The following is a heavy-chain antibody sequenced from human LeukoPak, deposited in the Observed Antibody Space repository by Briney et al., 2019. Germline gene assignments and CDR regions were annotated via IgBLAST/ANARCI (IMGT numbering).Heavy chain of an antibody. Sequence: PGGSLRLSCTASGLTFGDYAMSWVRQAPGKGLEWVGFIRSKAYGGTTEYAASVKGRFTISRDDSRSIAYLQMSSLKTEDTAVYYCTRARASYYFDYWGQGTLVTVSS. J-gene: IGHJ4*02. CDR2: IRSKAYGGTT. D-gene: IGHD3-10*01. CDR1: GLTFGDYA. V-gene: IGHV3-49*04. CDR3: TRARASYYFDY.